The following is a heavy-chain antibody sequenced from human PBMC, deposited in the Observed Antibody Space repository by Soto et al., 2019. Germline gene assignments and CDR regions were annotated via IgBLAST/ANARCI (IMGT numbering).Heavy chain of an antibody. CDR1: GGSFSGYY. D-gene: IGHD3-10*01. CDR3: ARSPPRAMVRVGYFDY. J-gene: IGHJ4*02. Sequence: SETLSLTCAVYGGSFSGYYWSWIRQPPGKGLEWIGEINHSGSTNYNPSLKSRVTISVDTSKNQFSLKLSSVAAADTAVYYCARSPPRAMVRVGYFDYWGQGTLVTSPQ. V-gene: IGHV4-34*01. CDR2: INHSGST.